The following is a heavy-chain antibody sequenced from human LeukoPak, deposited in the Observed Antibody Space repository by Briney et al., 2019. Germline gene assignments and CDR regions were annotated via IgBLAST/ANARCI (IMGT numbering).Heavy chain of an antibody. Sequence: GGSLRLSCAASGFTFSGYWMHWVRQAPGKGLEWVSSISSSSSYIYYADSVKGRFTISRDNAKNSLYLQMNSLRAEDTAVYYCARTGYSYGSGYGMDVWGQGTTVTVSS. CDR2: ISSSSSYI. CDR1: GFTFSGYW. V-gene: IGHV3-21*01. D-gene: IGHD5-18*01. CDR3: ARTGYSYGSGYGMDV. J-gene: IGHJ6*02.